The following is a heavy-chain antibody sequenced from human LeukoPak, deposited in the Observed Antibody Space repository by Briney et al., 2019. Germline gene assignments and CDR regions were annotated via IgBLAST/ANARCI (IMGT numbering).Heavy chain of an antibody. D-gene: IGHD2-15*01. CDR1: GFTFDDYV. J-gene: IGHJ3*02. CDR3: VKGAAYHLGDAFDI. V-gene: IGHV3-9*01. CDR2: ISWNSGTI. Sequence: GGSLTLSCAASGFTFDDYVMNWVRQAPGKGLEWASGISWNSGTIGYADSVKGRFTISRDNAKNSLYLQMNSLRAEDTALYYCVKGAAYHLGDAFDIWGQGTMVTVSS.